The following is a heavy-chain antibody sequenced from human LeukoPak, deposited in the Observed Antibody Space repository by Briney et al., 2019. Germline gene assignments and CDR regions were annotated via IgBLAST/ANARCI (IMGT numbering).Heavy chain of an antibody. J-gene: IGHJ5*02. Sequence: SETLSLTCTVSGRSISSYYWSWIRPPPGEGLEGIGYIYYSGSTNYNPSLKSRVTISVDTSKNQFSLKLSSVTAADTAVYYCARGQRDILTGYQNDWFDPWGQGTLVTVSS. CDR1: GRSISSYY. CDR2: IYYSGST. V-gene: IGHV4-59*01. D-gene: IGHD3-9*01. CDR3: ARGQRDILTGYQNDWFDP.